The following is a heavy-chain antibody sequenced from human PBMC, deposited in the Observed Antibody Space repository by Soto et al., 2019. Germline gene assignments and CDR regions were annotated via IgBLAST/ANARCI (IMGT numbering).Heavy chain of an antibody. J-gene: IGHJ4*02. D-gene: IGHD4-17*01. CDR1: RLSFNSYA. Sequence: PGGSLRLSCAAYRLSFNSYAMHWVRHAPGKGLEWVAVISYDGRNKYYAASVKGRFTISRDNSKNTLYLQMTSLRAEDTAVYYCAKGDYVYYWGQGSLVTVSS. CDR2: ISYDGRNK. V-gene: IGHV3-30*04. CDR3: AKGDYVYY.